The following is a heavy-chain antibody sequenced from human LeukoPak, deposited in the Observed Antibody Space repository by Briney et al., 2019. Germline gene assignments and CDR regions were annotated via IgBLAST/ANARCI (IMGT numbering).Heavy chain of an antibody. CDR1: GFIFSNYG. CDR2: ISTSGDRT. CDR3: VKGGTSGTTGYFDH. J-gene: IGHJ4*02. Sequence: GSLRLSCAASGFIFSNYGMSWVRQAAGKGLEWVSGISTSGDRTYYADSVKGRFPISRDNSKNTLSLQMNSLRDDDTAVYYCVKGGTSGTTGYFDHWGQGALVTVSS. D-gene: IGHD1-1*01. V-gene: IGHV3-23*01.